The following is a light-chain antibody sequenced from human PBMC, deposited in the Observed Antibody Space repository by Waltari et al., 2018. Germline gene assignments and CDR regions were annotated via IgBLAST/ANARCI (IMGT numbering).Light chain of an antibody. J-gene: IGLJ3*02. CDR1: SSDVGNYNH. CDR2: EVT. CDR3: SSSTSIITWV. Sequence: QSALTKPPSVSGSPGQSVTIPCTGTSSDVGNYNHVSWYQQSPGTTPKLISYEVTNRPSGVPDRFSGSKSGNTASLTISGLQAEDESDYYCSSSTSIITWVFGGGTKLTVL. V-gene: IGLV2-18*02.